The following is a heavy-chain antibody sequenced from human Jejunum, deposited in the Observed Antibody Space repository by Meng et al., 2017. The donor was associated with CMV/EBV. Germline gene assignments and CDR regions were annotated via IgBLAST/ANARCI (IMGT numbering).Heavy chain of an antibody. J-gene: IGHJ4*02. D-gene: IGHD3-22*01. V-gene: IGHV3-23*01. Sequence: EVQLLESGGDLVQPGGSLRLSCVGSGFTFSSYALSWVRQAPGKGLEWVSTVSGSSITTYYADSVKGRFTISRDNSENTLYLQMNSLRAEDTAVYYCARDNDGSSHYSQFDYWGQGTLVTVSS. CDR3: ARDNDGSSHYSQFDY. CDR1: GFTFSSYA. CDR2: VSGSSITT.